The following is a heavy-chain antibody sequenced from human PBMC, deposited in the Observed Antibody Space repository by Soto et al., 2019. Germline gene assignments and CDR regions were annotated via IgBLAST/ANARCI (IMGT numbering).Heavy chain of an antibody. Sequence: ASVKVSCKASGYTFSTYGITWGRHAPGQGLDWMGWINPLKGDTKSAANFQDRVTMTTDPSTRTAYMELRSLRSDDTAVYYCARVKVPAAILGAFDLWGQGTLLTVSS. V-gene: IGHV1-18*01. CDR3: ARVKVPAAILGAFDL. CDR2: INPLKGDT. CDR1: GYTFSTYG. J-gene: IGHJ3*01. D-gene: IGHD2-2*02.